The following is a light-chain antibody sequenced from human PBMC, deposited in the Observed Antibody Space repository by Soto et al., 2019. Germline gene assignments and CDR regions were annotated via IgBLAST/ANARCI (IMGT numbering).Light chain of an antibody. J-gene: IGKJ1*01. V-gene: IGKV3-11*01. CDR1: QSVSSY. CDR3: QKYNSAPWT. Sequence: EILLTQSPATLSLSPRERATLSCRASQSVSSYLAWYQQKPGQAPRLLIYDASNRATGIPARFSGSGSGTDFTLTISSLEPEDVATYYCQKYNSAPWTFGQGTKVDIK. CDR2: DAS.